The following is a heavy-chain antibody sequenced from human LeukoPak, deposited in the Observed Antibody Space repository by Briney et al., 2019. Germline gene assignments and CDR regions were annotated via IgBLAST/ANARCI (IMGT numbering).Heavy chain of an antibody. V-gene: IGHV4-30-2*01. J-gene: IGHJ4*02. D-gene: IGHD3-22*01. CDR1: GGSISSGGYY. CDR3: ATVVITTGLPDY. CDR2: IYHSGST. Sequence: KPSETLSLTCTVSGGSISSGGYYWSWIRPPPGKGLEWIGYIYHSGSTYYNPSLKSRVTISVDRSKNQFSLKLSSVTAADTAVYYCATVVITTGLPDYWGQGTLVTVSS.